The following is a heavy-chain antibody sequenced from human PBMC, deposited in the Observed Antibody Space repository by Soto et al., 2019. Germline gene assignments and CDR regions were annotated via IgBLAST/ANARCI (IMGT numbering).Heavy chain of an antibody. Sequence: PGGSLRLSCAAPGFTFSSYGMHWVRQAPGKGLEWVAVIWYDGSNKYYADSVKGRFTISRDNSKNTLYLQMNSLRAEDTAVYYCARDFRGGNWFDPWGQGTLVTVSS. CDR2: IWYDGSNK. J-gene: IGHJ5*02. D-gene: IGHD3-10*01. V-gene: IGHV3-33*01. CDR3: ARDFRGGNWFDP. CDR1: GFTFSSYG.